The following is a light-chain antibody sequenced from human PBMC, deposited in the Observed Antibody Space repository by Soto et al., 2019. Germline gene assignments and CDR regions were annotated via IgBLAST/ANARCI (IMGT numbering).Light chain of an antibody. J-gene: IGLJ3*02. CDR3: CSYAGSNTYV. Sequence: QSALTQPPSASGSPGQSVTISCTGTSSDVGGYNYVSWYQQHPGKAPKLMIYDVSKRPSGVPDRFSGSKSANTASLTISGLQAEDEADYYCCSYAGSNTYVFGTGTKLTVL. V-gene: IGLV2-11*01. CDR1: SSDVGGYNY. CDR2: DVS.